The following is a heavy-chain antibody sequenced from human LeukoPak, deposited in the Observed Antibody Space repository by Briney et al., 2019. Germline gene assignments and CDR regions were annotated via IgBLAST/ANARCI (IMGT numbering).Heavy chain of an antibody. CDR3: ARARFPSIAAPNVYMDV. V-gene: IGHV4-4*02. J-gene: IGHJ6*03. CDR2: IYHSGST. CDR1: GGSISSSNW. D-gene: IGHD6-6*01. Sequence: SETLSLTCAVSGGSISSSNWWSWVRQPPGKGLEGIGEIYHSGSTNYNPSLKSRFTISVDKSKNQFSLKLSSVTAADTAVYYCARARFPSIAAPNVYMDVWGKGTTVTVSS.